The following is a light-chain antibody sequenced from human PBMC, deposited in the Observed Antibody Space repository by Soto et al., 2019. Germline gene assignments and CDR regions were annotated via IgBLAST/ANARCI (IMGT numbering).Light chain of an antibody. CDR2: GAS. Sequence: EIGMTQSQATLSVSPGERATLSCRASQSVSSNLAWYQQKPGQAPRLLIYGASTRATGIPERFSGIGSGTEFTLTISSLQSEDLAVYYCQQYDNWLRTFGQGTKLEIK. CDR3: QQYDNWLRT. J-gene: IGKJ2*01. V-gene: IGKV3-15*01. CDR1: QSVSSN.